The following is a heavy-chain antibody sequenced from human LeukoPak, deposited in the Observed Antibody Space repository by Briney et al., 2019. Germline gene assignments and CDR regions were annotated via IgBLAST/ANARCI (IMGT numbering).Heavy chain of an antibody. J-gene: IGHJ5*02. CDR3: ARERYCSGGSCYSSNWFDP. Sequence: SVKVPCKVSGYTLTELSMHWVRQAPGQGLEWMGRIIPILGIANYAQKFQGRVTITADKSTSTAYMELSSLRSEDTAVYYCARERYCSGGSCYSSNWFDPWGQGTLVTVSS. V-gene: IGHV1-69*04. CDR1: GYTLTELS. CDR2: IIPILGIA. D-gene: IGHD2-15*01.